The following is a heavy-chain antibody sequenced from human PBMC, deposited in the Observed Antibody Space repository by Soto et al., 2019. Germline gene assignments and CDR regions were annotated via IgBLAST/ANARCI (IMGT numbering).Heavy chain of an antibody. J-gene: IGHJ6*02. Sequence: QVQLVESGGGLVKPGGSLRLSCAASGFTFSDYYMSWIRQAPGKGLEWVSYISSSGSTIYYADSVKGRFTISRDNAKNSLYQQMNSLRAEDTAVHYWARVGCSGGSCYYYYYGMDVWGQGTTVTVSS. CDR3: ARVGCSGGSCYYYYYGMDV. V-gene: IGHV3-11*01. D-gene: IGHD2-15*01. CDR1: GFTFSDYY. CDR2: ISSSGSTI.